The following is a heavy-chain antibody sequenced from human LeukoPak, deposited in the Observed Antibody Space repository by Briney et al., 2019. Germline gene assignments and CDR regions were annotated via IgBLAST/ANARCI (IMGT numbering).Heavy chain of an antibody. CDR2: INSDGSSV. J-gene: IGHJ6*02. CDR1: GFIFNSYW. V-gene: IGHV3-74*01. Sequence: QSGGSLRLSCAASGFIFNSYWMHWVRQVPGKGLVWVSRINSDGSSVDYADSVKGRFTISRDNAKNSLYLQMNSLRAEDTAVYYCARDGSITIFEMDVWGQGTTVTVSS. CDR3: ARDGSITIFEMDV. D-gene: IGHD3-3*01.